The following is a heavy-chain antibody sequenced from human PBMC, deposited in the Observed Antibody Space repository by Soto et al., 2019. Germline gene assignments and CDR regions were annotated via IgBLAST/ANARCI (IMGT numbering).Heavy chain of an antibody. CDR3: ARYIKGQGFKA. D-gene: IGHD2-15*01. CDR2: MRANSGYT. Sequence: QVQLVQSGAEVKKPGASVKVSCKASGDIFTNFDFNWVRQATGQGLEWVGWMRANSGYTGQAQKFQGRVTMTRDTSMRTAYVDLRSLSADDTAVYYCARYIKGQGFKARGQGTLVIVSS. V-gene: IGHV1-8*01. CDR1: GDIFTNFD. J-gene: IGHJ4*02.